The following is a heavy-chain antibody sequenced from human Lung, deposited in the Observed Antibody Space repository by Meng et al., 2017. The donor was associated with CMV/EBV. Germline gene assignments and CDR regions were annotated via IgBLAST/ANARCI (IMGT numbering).Heavy chain of an antibody. CDR2: ISYDGSNK. CDR3: ARGGSVGYCRDSACWGYLDY. CDR1: GFTFSSYA. Sequence: GGSLRLSCAASGFTFSSYAMHWVRQAPGKGLEWVAVISYDGSNKYYADSVKGRFTISRDNSKNTLYLQMNSLRAEDTAVYYCARGGSVGYCRDSACWGYLDYWGQGALVTVSS. J-gene: IGHJ4*02. D-gene: IGHD2-15*01. V-gene: IGHV3-30*04.